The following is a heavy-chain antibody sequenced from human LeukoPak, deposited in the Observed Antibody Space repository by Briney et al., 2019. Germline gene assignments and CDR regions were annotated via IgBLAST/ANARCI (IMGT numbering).Heavy chain of an antibody. V-gene: IGHV4-34*01. CDR2: INHSGST. Sequence: PSETLSLTCAVYGGSFSGYYWSWIRQPPGKGLEWIGEINHSGSTNYNPSLKSRVTISVDTSKNQFSLKLSSVTAADTAVYYCASGWYYLDHWGQGTLVTVSS. J-gene: IGHJ4*02. CDR1: GGSFSGYY. CDR3: ASGWYYLDH.